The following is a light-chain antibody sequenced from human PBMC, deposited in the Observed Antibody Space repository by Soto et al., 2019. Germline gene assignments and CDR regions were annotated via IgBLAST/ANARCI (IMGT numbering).Light chain of an antibody. CDR2: DPS. Sequence: EIVLPQSPSTLSLSPGNRATLSCRASQSVSGYLAWYQQKPCQAPSLLIYDPSNRATGIPARFSGSGSGTDFTLTITSLEPEDFAVYYCQQRSNWPSTFGGGTKVEI. J-gene: IGKJ4*01. CDR3: QQRSNWPST. CDR1: QSVSGY. V-gene: IGKV3-11*01.